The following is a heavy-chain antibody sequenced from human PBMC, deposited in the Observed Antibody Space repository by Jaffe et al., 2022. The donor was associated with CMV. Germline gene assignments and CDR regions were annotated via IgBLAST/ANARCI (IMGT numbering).Heavy chain of an antibody. CDR3: AKDLGLTSGGGSRPIFGVVWAIDY. CDR1: GFTFDDYA. J-gene: IGHJ4*02. CDR2: ISWNSGSI. D-gene: IGHD3-3*01. V-gene: IGHV3-9*01. Sequence: EVQLVESGGGLVQPGRSLRLSCAASGFTFDDYAMHWVRQAPGKGLEWVSGISWNSGSIGYADSVKGRFTISRDNAKNSLYLQMNSLRAEDTALYYCAKDLGLTSGGGSRPIFGVVWAIDYWGQGTLVTVSS.